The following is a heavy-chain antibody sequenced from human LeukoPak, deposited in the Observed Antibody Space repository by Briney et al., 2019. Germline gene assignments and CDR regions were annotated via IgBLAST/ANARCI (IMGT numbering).Heavy chain of an antibody. D-gene: IGHD6-13*01. CDR2: ISDSGDST. J-gene: IGHJ4*02. CDR3: VKAGIAAAGTNGALWGEPYYFGY. V-gene: IGHV3-23*01. Sequence: GGSLRLSCAASGFTFSSYAMSWVRQAPGEGLEWVSSISDSGDSTYYADSVKGRVTISRDNSKNTLYLQMNSLRAEDTAVYYCVKAGIAAAGTNGALWGEPYYFGYWGQGTLVTVSS. CDR1: GFTFSSYA.